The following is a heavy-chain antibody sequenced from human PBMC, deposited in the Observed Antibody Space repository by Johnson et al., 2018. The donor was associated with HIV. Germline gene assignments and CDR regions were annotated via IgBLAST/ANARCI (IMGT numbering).Heavy chain of an antibody. D-gene: IGHD5-18*01. V-gene: IGHV3-23*04. J-gene: IGHJ3*02. CDR1: GFTFDDYG. CDR3: AREAPQPSDAYDI. Sequence: VQLVESGGGVVQPGGSLRLSCAASGFTFDDYGMSWVRQAPGKGLEWVATASASVGWTYYADSVKGRFTISRDNSKNTLYLQMNSLTAEDTAVYYCAREAPQPSDAYDIWGQGTMVTVSS. CDR2: ASASVGWT.